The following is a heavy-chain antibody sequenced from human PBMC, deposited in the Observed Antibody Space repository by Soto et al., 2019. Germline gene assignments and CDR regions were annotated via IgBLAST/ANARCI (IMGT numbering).Heavy chain of an antibody. CDR3: ARAFGRGVILAGYYGMDV. D-gene: IGHD3-16*02. V-gene: IGHV1-69*06. CDR2: IIPIFGTA. J-gene: IGHJ6*02. Sequence: QVQLVQSGAEVKKPGSSVKVSCKASGGTFSSYAISWVRQAPGQGLEWMGGIIPIFGTANYAQKFQGRVTITADKSTRTAYMELSSVRSEDTAVYYCARAFGRGVILAGYYGMDVWGQGTTVTVSS. CDR1: GGTFSSYA.